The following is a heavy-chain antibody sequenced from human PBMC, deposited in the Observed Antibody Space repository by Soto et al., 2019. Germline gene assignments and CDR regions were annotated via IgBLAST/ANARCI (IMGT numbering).Heavy chain of an antibody. D-gene: IGHD6-13*01. CDR1: GFTFSSYG. J-gene: IGHJ6*02. Sequence: PGGSLRLSCAASGFTFSSYGMHWVRQAPGKGLEWVAVIWYDGSNKYYADSVKGRFTISRDNSKNTLYLQMNSLRAEDTAVYYCARDSSSWYFDSYYYYGMDVWGQGTTVTVSS. CDR3: ARDSSSWYFDSYYYYGMDV. V-gene: IGHV3-33*01. CDR2: IWYDGSNK.